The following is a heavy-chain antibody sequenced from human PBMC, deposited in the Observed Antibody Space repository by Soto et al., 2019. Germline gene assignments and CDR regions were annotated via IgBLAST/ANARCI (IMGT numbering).Heavy chain of an antibody. CDR3: ASWGTGFWSGYYSWGSGIDV. Sequence: ASVKVSCKASGYTFTSYYMHWVRQAPGQGLEWMGIINPSGGSTSYAQKFQGRVTMTRDTSTSTVYMELSSLRSEDTAVYYCASWGTGFWSGYYSWGSGIDVWGQGTTVTV. CDR1: GYTFTSYY. D-gene: IGHD3-3*01. CDR2: INPSGGST. V-gene: IGHV1-46*01. J-gene: IGHJ6*02.